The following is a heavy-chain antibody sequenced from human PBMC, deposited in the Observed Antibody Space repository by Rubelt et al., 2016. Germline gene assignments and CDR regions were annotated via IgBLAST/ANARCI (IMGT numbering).Heavy chain of an antibody. CDR1: GGSFSGYY. CDR3: ARGPEGQLWSWRFIEY. V-gene: IGHV4-34*01. J-gene: IGHJ4*02. CDR2: INHSGST. Sequence: QVQLQQWGAGLLKPSETLSLTCAVYGGSFSGYYWSWIRQPPGKGLEWIGEINHSGSTNYNPSLKGRVTISGDPSKNQLSLKLSSVTAADTAVYYCARGPEGQLWSWRFIEYWGQGTLVTVSS. D-gene: IGHD5-18*01.